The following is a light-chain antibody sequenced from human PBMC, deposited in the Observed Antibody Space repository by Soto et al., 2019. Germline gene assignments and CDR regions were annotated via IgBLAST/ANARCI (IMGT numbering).Light chain of an antibody. Sequence: QSVLTQPASVSASPGQSIAISCTGTSSDVGGYTFVSWYQQHPGKAPKLMIYDVSNRPSGISNRFSGSKSGNTASLTISGLQAEDEADYYCSSYTSRNTYVFGTGTKVPVL. CDR2: DVS. CDR1: SSDVGGYTF. V-gene: IGLV2-14*01. CDR3: SSYTSRNTYV. J-gene: IGLJ1*01.